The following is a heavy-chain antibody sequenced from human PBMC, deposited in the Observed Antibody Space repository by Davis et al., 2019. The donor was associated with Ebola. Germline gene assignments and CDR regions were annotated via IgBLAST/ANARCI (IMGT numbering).Heavy chain of an antibody. V-gene: IGHV3-7*03. CDR1: GFTFSSYS. J-gene: IGHJ6*02. CDR3: ARDREYYDFWSGYYYYYYGMDV. Sequence: GGSLRLSCAASGFTFSSYSMNWVRQAPGKGLEWVANIKQDGSEKYYVDSVKGRFTISRDNAKNSLYLQMNSLRAEDTAVYYCARDREYYDFWSGYYYYYYGMDVWGQGTTVTVSS. CDR2: IKQDGSEK. D-gene: IGHD3-3*01.